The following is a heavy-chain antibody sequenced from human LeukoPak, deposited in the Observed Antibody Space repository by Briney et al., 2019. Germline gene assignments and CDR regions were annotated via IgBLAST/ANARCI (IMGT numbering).Heavy chain of an antibody. CDR3: AKQKPAYDILTGYFNWFDP. CDR2: ISGSGGST. CDR1: GFTFSSYA. V-gene: IGHV3-23*01. D-gene: IGHD3-9*01. Sequence: GGSLRLSCAASGFTFSSYAMSGVRQAPGKGLERVSAISGSGGSTYYAESVKGRFTISRNNSKNTLYLQMNSLRAEDTAVYFFAKQKPAYDILTGYFNWFDPWGQGTLVTVSS. J-gene: IGHJ5*02.